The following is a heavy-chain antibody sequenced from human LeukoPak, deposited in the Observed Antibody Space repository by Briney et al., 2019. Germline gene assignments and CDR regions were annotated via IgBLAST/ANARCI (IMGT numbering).Heavy chain of an antibody. Sequence: SVKVSCKASGGTFSSYAISWVRQAPGQGLEWMGGIIPIFGTANYAQKFQGRVTITADESTSTASMELSSLRSEDTAVYYCARFTYYDFWSGYLGDYWGQGTLVTVSS. J-gene: IGHJ4*02. D-gene: IGHD3-3*01. V-gene: IGHV1-69*13. CDR1: GGTFSSYA. CDR3: ARFTYYDFWSGYLGDY. CDR2: IIPIFGTA.